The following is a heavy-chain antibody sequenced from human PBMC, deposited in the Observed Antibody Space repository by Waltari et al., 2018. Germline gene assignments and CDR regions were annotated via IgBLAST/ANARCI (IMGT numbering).Heavy chain of an antibody. CDR2: ISWNSGSI. CDR3: AKEFARGAFDI. CDR1: GFTFDDYA. V-gene: IGHV3-9*01. J-gene: IGHJ3*02. Sequence: EVQLVESGGGLVQPGRSLRLSCAASGFTFDDYAMHWVRQAPGKGLEWVSGISWNSGSIGYADSVKGRFTISRDNAKNSLYLQMNSLRAEDTALYYCAKEFARGAFDIWGQGTMVTVSS. D-gene: IGHD3-10*01.